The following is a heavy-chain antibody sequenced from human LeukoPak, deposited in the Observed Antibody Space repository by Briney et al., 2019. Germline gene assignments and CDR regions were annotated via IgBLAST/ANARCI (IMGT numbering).Heavy chain of an antibody. CDR2: IYYTET. CDR1: GFTFSDYY. J-gene: IGHJ4*02. V-gene: IGHV4-59*01. Sequence: GSLRLSCAASGFTFSDYYWSWIRQSPGKGLEWIGYIYYTETSYNPSLKSRVTISADTSKNQFSLKLYSVTAADTAVYYCATRKLGNDYWGQGTLVTVSS. D-gene: IGHD7-27*01. CDR3: ATRKLGNDY.